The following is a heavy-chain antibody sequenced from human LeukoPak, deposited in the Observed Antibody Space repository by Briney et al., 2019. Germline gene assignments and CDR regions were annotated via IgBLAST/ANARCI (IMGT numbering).Heavy chain of an antibody. Sequence: PGGSLRLSCAASGFTVSSNYMSWVRQAPGKGLEWVSVIYSGGSTYYADSVKGRITISRDNSKNTLYLQMNSLRAEDTAVYYCARVFGGSGWYDAFDIWGQGTMVTVSS. D-gene: IGHD6-19*01. J-gene: IGHJ3*02. CDR1: GFTVSSNY. V-gene: IGHV3-66*01. CDR3: ARVFGGSGWYDAFDI. CDR2: IYSGGST.